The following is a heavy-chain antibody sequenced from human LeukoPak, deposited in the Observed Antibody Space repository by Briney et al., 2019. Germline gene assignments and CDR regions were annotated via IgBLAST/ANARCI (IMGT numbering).Heavy chain of an antibody. CDR2: INPNSGGT. CDR3: ARGFDYDSSGYYDAFDI. Sequence: ASVKVSCKASGYTFTGYYMHWVRQAPGQGLEWMGWINPNSGGTNYAQKFQGRVTMTRDTSISTAYMELSRLRSDDTAVYYCARGFDYDSSGYYDAFDIWGQGPMVTVSS. D-gene: IGHD3-22*01. CDR1: GYTFTGYY. V-gene: IGHV1-2*02. J-gene: IGHJ3*02.